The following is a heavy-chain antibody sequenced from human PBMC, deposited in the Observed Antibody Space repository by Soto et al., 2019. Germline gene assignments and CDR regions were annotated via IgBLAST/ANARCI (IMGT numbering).Heavy chain of an antibody. CDR3: AKPGALKFWSGYYWPFDY. J-gene: IGHJ4*02. V-gene: IGHV3-23*01. D-gene: IGHD3-3*01. CDR2: ISGSGGST. Sequence: GGSLRLSCAASGFTFSSYAMSWVRQAPGKGLEWVSAISGSGGSTYYADSVKGRFTISRDNSKNTLYLQMNSLRAEDTAVYYCAKPGALKFWSGYYWPFDYWGQGTLVTAPQ. CDR1: GFTFSSYA.